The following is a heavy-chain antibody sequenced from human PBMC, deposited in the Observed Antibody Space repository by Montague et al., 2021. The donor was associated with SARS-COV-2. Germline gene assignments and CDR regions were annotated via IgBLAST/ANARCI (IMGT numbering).Heavy chain of an antibody. CDR1: GGSINSSYW. CDR2: IFHSGSH. CDR3: ASPEGRDILRTLEGGFDP. Sequence: SETLSLTCAVYGGSINSSYWSWWLRHPARKRVGCGGEIFHSGSHYYPPPFYSLVITSVDKSKNQSSLKLTFVTAADTAAYYCASPEGRDILRTLEGGFDPWGQGTLVTVSS. V-gene: IGHV4/OR15-8*01. J-gene: IGHJ5*02. D-gene: IGHD3-9*01.